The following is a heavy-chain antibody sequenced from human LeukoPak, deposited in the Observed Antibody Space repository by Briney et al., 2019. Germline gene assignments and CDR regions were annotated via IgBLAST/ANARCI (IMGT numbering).Heavy chain of an antibody. CDR3: ARDSGPLPFGEYFQH. J-gene: IGHJ1*01. V-gene: IGHV3-30-3*01. CDR2: ISYDGSKI. D-gene: IGHD3-10*01. Sequence: GGSLRLSCAASGFTFSSYPLHWVRQAPGKGLEWVTLISYDGSKIYYADSVKGRLTISRDNSKNTLYLQMNSLRAEDTAVYYCARDSGPLPFGEYFQHWGQGTLVTVSS. CDR1: GFTFSSYP.